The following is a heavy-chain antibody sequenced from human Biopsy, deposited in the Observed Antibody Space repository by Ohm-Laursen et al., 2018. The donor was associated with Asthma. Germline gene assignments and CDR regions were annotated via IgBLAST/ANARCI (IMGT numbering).Heavy chain of an antibody. CDR3: ARGDSSNWSHYYFDY. J-gene: IGHJ4*02. V-gene: IGHV3-53*01. D-gene: IGHD3-22*01. Sequence: SLRLSCAASGFAVSRDYMFWVRQAPGKGLEWVSVIYSGGTPHTADSVRGRFTISRDYSKKTLYLQMHSLRAEDTAVYYCARGDSSNWSHYYFDYWGQGTLVTVSS. CDR1: GFAVSRDY. CDR2: IYSGGTP.